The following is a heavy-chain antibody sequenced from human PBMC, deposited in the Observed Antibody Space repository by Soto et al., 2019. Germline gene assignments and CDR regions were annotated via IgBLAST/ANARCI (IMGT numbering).Heavy chain of an antibody. CDR3: ARHCSGGSCYRYYYMDV. J-gene: IGHJ6*03. CDR2: IYYSGST. CDR1: GGSISSYY. Sequence: SETLSLTCTVSGGSISSYYWSWIRQPPGKGLEWIGYIYYSGSTNYNPSLKSRVTISVDTSKNQFSLKLSSVTAADTAVYYCARHCSGGSCYRYYYMDVWGKGTSVTVSS. V-gene: IGHV4-59*08. D-gene: IGHD2-15*01.